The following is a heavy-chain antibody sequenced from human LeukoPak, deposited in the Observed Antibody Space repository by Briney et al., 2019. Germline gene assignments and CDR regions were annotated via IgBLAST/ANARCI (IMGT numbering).Heavy chain of an antibody. CDR1: GVSFSTYY. CDR3: TRAKRIIMIRGVITRYFDY. D-gene: IGHD3-10*01. Sequence: KPSETLSLTCGVYGVSFSTYYWSWIRQPPGKGLEWIGEINHSGSTNYNPSLKSRVTISVDTSKNQFSLKLSSVTAADTAVYYCTRAKRIIMIRGVITRYFDYWGQGTLVTVSS. J-gene: IGHJ4*02. V-gene: IGHV4-34*01. CDR2: INHSGST.